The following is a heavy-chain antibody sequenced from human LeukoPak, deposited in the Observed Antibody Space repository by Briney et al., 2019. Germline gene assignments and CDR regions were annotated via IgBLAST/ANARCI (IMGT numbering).Heavy chain of an antibody. CDR1: GYTLTSYD. CDR2: MNPNSGNT. V-gene: IGHV1-8*01. J-gene: IGHJ4*02. D-gene: IGHD1-26*01. CDR3: ATRVFIVGAFPSDY. Sequence: ASVKVSCKASGYTLTSYDINWVRQATGQGLEWMGWMNPNSGNTGYAQKFQGRVTMTRNTSISTAYMELSSLRSEDTAVYYCATRVFIVGAFPSDYWGQGTLVTVSS.